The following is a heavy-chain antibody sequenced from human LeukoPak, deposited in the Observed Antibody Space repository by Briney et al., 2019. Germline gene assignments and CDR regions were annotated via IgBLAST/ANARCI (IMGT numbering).Heavy chain of an antibody. J-gene: IGHJ4*02. Sequence: GGSLRLSCAASGFTFSNYWMHWIRQAPGKGLVWVSRIDRDGSRINYADSVKGRFTISRDNGKNTLFLQMNSLRAEDAAVYYCVRGNDYGGPHYWGQGTLVTVSS. D-gene: IGHD4-23*01. V-gene: IGHV3-74*01. CDR3: VRGNDYGGPHY. CDR2: IDRDGSRI. CDR1: GFTFSNYW.